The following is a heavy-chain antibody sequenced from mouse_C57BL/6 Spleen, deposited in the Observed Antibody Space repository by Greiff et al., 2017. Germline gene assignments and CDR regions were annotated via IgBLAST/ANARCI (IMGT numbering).Heavy chain of an antibody. CDR3: AIHSNYHFDY. V-gene: IGHV5-17*01. CDR1: GFTFSDYG. Sequence: EVKVEESGGGLVKPGGSLKLSCAASGFTFSDYGMHWVRQAPEKGLEWVAYISSGSSTIYYADTVKGRFTISRDNAKNTLFLQMTSLRSEDTAMYYCAIHSNYHFDYWGQGTTLTVSS. J-gene: IGHJ2*01. D-gene: IGHD2-5*01. CDR2: ISSGSSTI.